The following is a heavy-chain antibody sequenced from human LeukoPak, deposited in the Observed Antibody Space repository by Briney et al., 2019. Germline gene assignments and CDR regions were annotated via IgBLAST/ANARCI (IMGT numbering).Heavy chain of an antibody. Sequence: PSETLSLTCAVYGGSFSGYYWSWIRQPPGKGLEWIGEINHSRSTNYNPSLKSRVTISVDTSKNQVSLKLTSVSAADTAVYYCARSEINDYFKYWGPGILVTVST. CDR1: GGSFSGYY. CDR2: INHSRST. D-gene: IGHD3-16*01. J-gene: IGHJ4*02. CDR3: ARSEINDYFKY. V-gene: IGHV4-34*01.